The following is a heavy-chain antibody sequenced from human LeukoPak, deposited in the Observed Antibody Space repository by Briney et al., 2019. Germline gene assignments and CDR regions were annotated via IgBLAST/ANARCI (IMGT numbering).Heavy chain of an antibody. CDR1: GFTFTDYW. D-gene: IGHD6-13*01. J-gene: IGHJ4*01. CDR2: IRQDGSEK. CDR3: ARDGTAAGLYFDL. V-gene: IGHV3-7*01. Sequence: GGSLRLSCEVSGFTFTDYWMNWVRQAPGKGPEWVASIRQDGSEKTYVDSVRGRFTISRGNTKNSLSLQLNGLRAEDTAVYYCARDGTAAGLYFDLWGQGSLVTVSS.